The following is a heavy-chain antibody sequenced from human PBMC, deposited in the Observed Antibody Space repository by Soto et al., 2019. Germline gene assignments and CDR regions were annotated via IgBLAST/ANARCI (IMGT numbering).Heavy chain of an antibody. CDR2: FDPEDGET. V-gene: IGHV1-24*01. CDR3: ATAEGIFGVVIALSAFDI. D-gene: IGHD3-3*01. Sequence: ASMKVSCKVSGYTLTELSMHWVRQAPGKGLEWMGGFDPEDGETIYAQKFQGRVTMTEDTSTDTAYMELSSLRSEDTAVYYCATAEGIFGVVIALSAFDIWGQGTMVTVSS. J-gene: IGHJ3*02. CDR1: GYTLTELS.